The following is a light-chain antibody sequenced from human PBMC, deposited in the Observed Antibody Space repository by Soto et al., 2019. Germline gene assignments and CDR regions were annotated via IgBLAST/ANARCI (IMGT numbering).Light chain of an antibody. CDR3: QVWDPGLDHRGV. CDR1: NSNIGAGYD. J-gene: IGLJ3*02. CDR2: ANN. V-gene: IGLV1-40*01. Sequence: QSVLTQPPSVSGALGQRVTVSCTGSNSNIGAGYDVHWYQKLPGTAPKLLIFANNNRPSGVPDRFSGSRSGTSASLAITGLQAEDEADFYCQVWDPGLDHRGVFGGGTKLTVL.